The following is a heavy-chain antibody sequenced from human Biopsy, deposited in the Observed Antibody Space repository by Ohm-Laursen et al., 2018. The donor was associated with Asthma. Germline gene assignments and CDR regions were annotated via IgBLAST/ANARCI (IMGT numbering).Heavy chain of an antibody. J-gene: IGHJ5*02. V-gene: IGHV2-5*02. Sequence: PTQTLTLTSSFSGFSLRTPGVGVGWIRQSPGKALEWLALIYWDDYNLFRPSLKRRLTITKDPSKNQAVLTMTKMDPVDSGTYYCALSQDSGFDDHSPSWFDPWGQGTLVTVSS. D-gene: IGHD3-9*01. CDR2: IYWDDYN. CDR1: GFSLRTPGVG. CDR3: ALSQDSGFDDHSPSWFDP.